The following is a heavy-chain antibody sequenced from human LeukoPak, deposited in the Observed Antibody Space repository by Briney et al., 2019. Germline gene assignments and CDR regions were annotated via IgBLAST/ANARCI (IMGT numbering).Heavy chain of an antibody. CDR1: GYTLTELS. CDR3: ATQTPIFRSDYYGSPYYYYGMDV. Sequence: ASAKVSCKVSGYTLTELSMHWVRQAPGKGLEWMGGFDPEDGETIYAQKFQGRVTMTEDTSTDTAYMELSSLRSEDTAVYYCATQTPIFRSDYYGSPYYYYGMDVWGQGTTVTVSS. V-gene: IGHV1-24*01. J-gene: IGHJ6*02. D-gene: IGHD3-10*01. CDR2: FDPEDGET.